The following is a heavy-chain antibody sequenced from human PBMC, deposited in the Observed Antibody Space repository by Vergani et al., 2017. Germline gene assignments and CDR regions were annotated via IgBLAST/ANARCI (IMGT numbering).Heavy chain of an antibody. CDR2: IKQDGSEK. D-gene: IGHD1-26*01. CDR3: AKAWGLYRELLRGDYFDY. J-gene: IGHJ4*02. V-gene: IGHV3-7*03. Sequence: EVQLVESGGGLVQPGGSLRLSCAASGFTFSSYWMSWVRQAPGKGLEWVANIKQDGSEKYYVDSVKGRFTISRDNSKNTLYLQMNSLRAEDTAVYYCAKAWGLYRELLRGDYFDYWGQGTLVTVSS. CDR1: GFTFSSYW.